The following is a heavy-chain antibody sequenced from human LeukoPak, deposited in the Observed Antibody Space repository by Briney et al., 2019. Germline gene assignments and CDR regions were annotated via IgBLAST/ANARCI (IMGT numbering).Heavy chain of an antibody. D-gene: IGHD6-13*01. V-gene: IGHV1-46*01. CDR1: GYTFTSYY. CDR3: VRGRGSSWFAYY. J-gene: IGHJ4*02. Sequence: ASVKVSCKASGYTFTSYYIHWVRQAPGRGLEWLGITNPGGGGTSYAEKFQGRVTMTRDTSTSTVYMELRSLRSEDPAVYYCVRGRGSSWFAYYWGQGTLGTVSS. CDR2: TNPGGGGT.